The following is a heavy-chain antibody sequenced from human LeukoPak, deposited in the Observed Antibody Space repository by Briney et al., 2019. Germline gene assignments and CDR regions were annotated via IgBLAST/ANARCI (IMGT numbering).Heavy chain of an antibody. V-gene: IGHV4-34*01. CDR1: GGSFSGYY. CDR2: INHSGST. Sequence: SETLSLTCAVYGGSFSGYYWSWIRQPPGKGLEWIGEINHSGSTNYNPSLKSRVTISVDTSKNQFSLKLSSVTAADTAVYYCARGPPGYDLWSGYYTYPFDYWGQGTLVTVSS. J-gene: IGHJ4*02. CDR3: ARGPPGYDLWSGYYTYPFDY. D-gene: IGHD3-3*01.